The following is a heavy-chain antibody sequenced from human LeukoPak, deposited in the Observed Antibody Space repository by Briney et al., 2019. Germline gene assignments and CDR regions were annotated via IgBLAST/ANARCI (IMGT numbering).Heavy chain of an antibody. J-gene: IGHJ5*02. Sequence: SETLSLTCAVYGGSFSGYYWSWIRQPPGKGLEWMGEINHSGNTNYNPSLKSRVTISVDTSKHQFSLKLSSVTAADTAVYYCARSEKYYYGSGSYYNTVRINWFDPWGQGTLVTVSS. CDR2: INHSGNT. D-gene: IGHD3-10*01. V-gene: IGHV4-34*01. CDR1: GGSFSGYY. CDR3: ARSEKYYYGSGSYYNTVRINWFDP.